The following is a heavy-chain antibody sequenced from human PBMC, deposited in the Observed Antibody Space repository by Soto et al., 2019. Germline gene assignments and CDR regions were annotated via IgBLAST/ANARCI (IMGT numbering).Heavy chain of an antibody. CDR2: INHSGST. Sequence: SETLSLTCTVSGGXISSGGYYWSWIRQPPGKGLEWIGEINHSGSTNYNPSLKSRVTISVDTSKNQFSLKLSSVTASDTAVYYCARSSIAPRLFMYPFDYWGQGTLVTVSS. D-gene: IGHD6-6*01. CDR3: ARSSIAPRLFMYPFDY. J-gene: IGHJ4*02. V-gene: IGHV4-39*01. CDR1: GGXISSGGYY.